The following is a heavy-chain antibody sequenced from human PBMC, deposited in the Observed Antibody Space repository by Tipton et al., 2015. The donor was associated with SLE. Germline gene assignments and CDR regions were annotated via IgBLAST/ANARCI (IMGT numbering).Heavy chain of an antibody. CDR2: IYTSGST. CDR3: AKNSGSYYFGD. D-gene: IGHD3-10*01. CDR1: GGSISSGSYY. V-gene: IGHV4-61*09. Sequence: TLSLTCTVSGGSISSGSYYWSWIRQPAGKGLEWIGYIYTSGSTNYNPSLKSRVTISVDTSKNQFSLKLNSVTAADTAVYYCAKNSGSYYFGDWGQGTLVTVSS. J-gene: IGHJ4*02.